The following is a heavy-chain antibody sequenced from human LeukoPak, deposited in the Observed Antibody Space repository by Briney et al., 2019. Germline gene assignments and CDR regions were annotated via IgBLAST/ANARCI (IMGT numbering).Heavy chain of an antibody. D-gene: IGHD3-22*01. J-gene: IGHJ5*02. CDR3: ARGLVVVITNNWFDP. V-gene: IGHV3-30-3*01. CDR1: GFTFSSYL. Sequence: GGSLRLSCAASGFTFSSYLMHWVRQAPGKGLEWVAVISYDGSNKYYADSVKGRFTISRDNSKNTLYLQMNSLRAEDTAVYYCARGLVVVITNNWFDPWGQGTLVTVSS. CDR2: ISYDGSNK.